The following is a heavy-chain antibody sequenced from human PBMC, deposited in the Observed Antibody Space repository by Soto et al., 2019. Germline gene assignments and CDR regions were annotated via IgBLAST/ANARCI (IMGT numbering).Heavy chain of an antibody. CDR3: ARGNLDV. J-gene: IGHJ6*02. D-gene: IGHD1-7*01. V-gene: IGHV3-30-3*01. Sequence: QVPVVESGGGVVQPGKSLRLSSAASAFTLSKFVMHWVRQAPGRGLEWVAVTSNDGSNTFYADSVKGRFTISRDNSKNTVYLQMNSLRTEDTAVYYCARGNLDVWGQGTTVTVSS. CDR1: AFTLSKFV. CDR2: TSNDGSNT.